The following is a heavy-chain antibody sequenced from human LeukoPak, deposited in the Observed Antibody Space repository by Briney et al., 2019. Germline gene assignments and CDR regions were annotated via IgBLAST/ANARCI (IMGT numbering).Heavy chain of an antibody. D-gene: IGHD2-15*01. CDR2: ISYDGSNK. CDR3: ARVGMDCSGGSCDENWFDP. Sequence: GGSLRLSCAASGFTFSSYAMHWVRQAPGKGLEWVAVISYDGSNKYYADSVKGRFTISRDNSKNTLYLQMNSLRAEDAAVYYCARVGMDCSGGSCDENWFDPWGQGTLVTVSS. V-gene: IGHV3-30*04. J-gene: IGHJ5*02. CDR1: GFTFSSYA.